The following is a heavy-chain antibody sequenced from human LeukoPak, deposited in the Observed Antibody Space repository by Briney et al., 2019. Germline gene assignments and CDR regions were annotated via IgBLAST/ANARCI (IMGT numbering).Heavy chain of an antibody. D-gene: IGHD4-23*01. CDR3: AKIGDYGGEGPWYYYGMDV. J-gene: IGHJ6*02. CDR1: GFTFSSYA. V-gene: IGHV3-23*01. Sequence: PGGSLRLSCAASGFTFSSYAMSWVRQAPGKGLEWVSAISGSGGSTYYADSVKGRFTISRDNSKNTLYLQMNSLRAEDTAVYYCAKIGDYGGEGPWYYYGMDVWGQGTTVTVSS. CDR2: ISGSGGST.